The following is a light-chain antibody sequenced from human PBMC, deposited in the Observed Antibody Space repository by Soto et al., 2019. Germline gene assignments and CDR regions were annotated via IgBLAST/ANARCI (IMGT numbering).Light chain of an antibody. CDR2: DAS. J-gene: IGKJ5*01. CDR1: QDISNY. V-gene: IGKV1-33*01. Sequence: DIQMTQSPSSLSASVGDRVTITCQASQDISNYLNWYQQKPGKAPKLLIYDASNLETGVPSRFIGSGSGTDFTFNISSLQPEDIATYYWHQYDNLPITFGQGTRLEIK. CDR3: HQYDNLPIT.